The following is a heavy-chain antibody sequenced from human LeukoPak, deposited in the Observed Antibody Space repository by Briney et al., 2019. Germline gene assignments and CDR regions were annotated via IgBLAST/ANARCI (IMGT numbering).Heavy chain of an antibody. CDR2: ISGSNGNT. D-gene: IGHD1/OR15-1a*01. CDR1: GYTFTSYG. Sequence: ASVKVSCKASGYTFTSYGISWVRQAPGQGLEWMGWISGSNGNTNYAQKLQGRVTMTTDTSTSTAYLQWSSLKASDTAIYYCARSPGKRNRFDYRGQGTLVTVSS. J-gene: IGHJ4*02. V-gene: IGHV1-18*01. CDR3: ARSPGKRNRFDY.